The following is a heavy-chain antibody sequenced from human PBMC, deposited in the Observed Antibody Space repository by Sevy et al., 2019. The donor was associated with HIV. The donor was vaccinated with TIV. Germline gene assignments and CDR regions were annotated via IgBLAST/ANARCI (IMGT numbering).Heavy chain of an antibody. CDR2: ISGSGGST. Sequence: GGSLRLSCAASGFTFSSYAMSWVHQAPGKGLEWVSAISGSGGSTYYADSVKGRFTISRDNSKNTLYLQMNSLRAEDTAVYYCATNPKWQWLVHFDYWGQGTLVTVSS. V-gene: IGHV3-23*01. J-gene: IGHJ4*02. D-gene: IGHD6-19*01. CDR3: ATNPKWQWLVHFDY. CDR1: GFTFSSYA.